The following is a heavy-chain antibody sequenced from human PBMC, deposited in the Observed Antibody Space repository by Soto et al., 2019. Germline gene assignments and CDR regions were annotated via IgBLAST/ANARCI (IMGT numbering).Heavy chain of an antibody. Sequence: SETLSLTCAVYGGSFSGYYWSWIRQPPGKGLEWIGEINHSGSTNYNPSLKSRVTISVDTSKNQFSLKLSSVTAADTAVYYCAGGIAVAGTSIDYWGQGTLVTVSS. J-gene: IGHJ4*02. CDR2: INHSGST. V-gene: IGHV4-34*01. CDR1: GGSFSGYY. CDR3: AGGIAVAGTSIDY. D-gene: IGHD6-19*01.